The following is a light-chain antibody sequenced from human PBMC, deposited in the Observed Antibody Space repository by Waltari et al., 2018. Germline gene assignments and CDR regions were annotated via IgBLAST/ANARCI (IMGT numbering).Light chain of an antibody. CDR3: SSYTSSSTVV. CDR2: EVT. CDR1: TIAFGGYTP. V-gene: IGLV2-14*01. Sequence: QSALTQPASVSGSPGQSITISCTGPTIAFGGYTPTSGYQQHPGKAPQLMIYEVTNRPSGVSNRFSGSKSGNTASLTISGLQAEDEADYYCSSYTSSSTVVFGGGTKLTVL. J-gene: IGLJ2*01.